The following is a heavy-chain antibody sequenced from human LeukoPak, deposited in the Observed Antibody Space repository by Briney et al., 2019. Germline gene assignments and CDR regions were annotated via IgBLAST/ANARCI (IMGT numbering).Heavy chain of an antibody. V-gene: IGHV3-23*01. Sequence: GGSLRLSCAASGFTFSSHGINWVRQAPGKGLEWVSGISPSGDITYYTDSVQGRFTISRDNSKNMMYVQMNSLRAEDTAVYYCARVLTGYYTYWGQGTLVTVSS. CDR1: GFTFSSHG. J-gene: IGHJ4*02. D-gene: IGHD3-9*01. CDR2: ISPSGDIT. CDR3: ARVLTGYYTY.